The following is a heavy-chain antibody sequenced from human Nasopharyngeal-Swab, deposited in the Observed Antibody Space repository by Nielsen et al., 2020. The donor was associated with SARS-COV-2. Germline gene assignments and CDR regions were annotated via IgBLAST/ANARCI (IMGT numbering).Heavy chain of an antibody. CDR2: INHSGST. V-gene: IGHV4-34*01. J-gene: IGHJ3*02. D-gene: IGHD6-13*01. CDR3: ARQAYSSNQDDAFDI. Sequence: RQAPGKGLEWIGEINHSGSTNYNPSLKSRVTISVDTSKNQFSLKLSSVTAADTAVYYCARQAYSSNQDDAFDIWGQGTMVTVSS.